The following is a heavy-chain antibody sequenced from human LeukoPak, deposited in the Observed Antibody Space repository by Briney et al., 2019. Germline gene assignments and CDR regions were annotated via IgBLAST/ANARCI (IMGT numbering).Heavy chain of an antibody. CDR2: IASDGSGT. V-gene: IGHV3-74*01. CDR1: GFTFSSYW. CDR3: ARGRPHGNDY. Sequence: GGSLRLSCAASGFTFSSYWMDWVRQAPGKGLVWVSRIASDGSGTTYADSVKGRFSISRDNAKNTLYLQMNSLRVEDTAVYYCARGRPHGNDYWGQGTLVTVSS. J-gene: IGHJ4*02. D-gene: IGHD4-23*01.